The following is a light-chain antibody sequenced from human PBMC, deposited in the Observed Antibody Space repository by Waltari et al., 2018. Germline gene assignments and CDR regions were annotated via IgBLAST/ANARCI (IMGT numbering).Light chain of an antibody. Sequence: SYELTQPPSVSVSPGQTASITCSGDKLGDKYACWYPQKPGPSPVLAIYPDSKRPTGTPGGFSGSNPGKTATLTIRRTQAMDEADYYCQAWDSSIVVFGGGTKLTVL. J-gene: IGLJ2*01. CDR2: PDS. CDR3: QAWDSSIVV. V-gene: IGLV3-1*01. CDR1: KLGDKY.